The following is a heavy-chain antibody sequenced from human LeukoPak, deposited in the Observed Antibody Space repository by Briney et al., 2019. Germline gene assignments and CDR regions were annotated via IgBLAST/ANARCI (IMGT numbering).Heavy chain of an antibody. V-gene: IGHV4-34*01. J-gene: IGHJ4*02. D-gene: IGHD3-22*01. CDR1: GGSFSGYY. CDR3: ARLDYYDNSGLDY. CDR2: INHSGST. Sequence: SETLSLTCAVYGGSFSGYYWSWIRQPPGKGLEWIGEINHSGSTNYNPSLKSRVTISVDTSKNQFSLKLSSVTAADTAVYYCARLDYYDNSGLDYWGQGTLVTVSS.